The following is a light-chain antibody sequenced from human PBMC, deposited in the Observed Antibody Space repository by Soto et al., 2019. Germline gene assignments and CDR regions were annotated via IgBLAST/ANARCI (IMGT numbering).Light chain of an antibody. CDR3: RSYTSSSTLV. CDR2: DVS. J-gene: IGLJ2*01. V-gene: IGLV2-14*01. Sequence: QSALTQPASVSGSPGQSITISCTGTSSDVGGYNYVSWYQQHPGKAPKLMIYDVSNRPSEVSNRFSGSKSGNTASLTISGLQAEDEADYYCRSYTSSSTLVFGGGTKVTVL. CDR1: SSDVGGYNY.